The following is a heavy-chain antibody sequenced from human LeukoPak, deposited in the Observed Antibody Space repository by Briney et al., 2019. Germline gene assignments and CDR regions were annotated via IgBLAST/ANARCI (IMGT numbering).Heavy chain of an antibody. Sequence: PGGSLRLSCAASGLTVSSNYMSWVRQAPGKGLEWVSVIYGGGSTYYADSVKGRFTISRDNSKYTLFLQMNSLGAEDTAIYYCARGLARSGVGRWSWGQGTLVIVSS. CDR3: ARGLARSGVGRWS. CDR1: GLTVSSNY. V-gene: IGHV3-53*01. J-gene: IGHJ5*02. D-gene: IGHD2-15*01. CDR2: IYGGGST.